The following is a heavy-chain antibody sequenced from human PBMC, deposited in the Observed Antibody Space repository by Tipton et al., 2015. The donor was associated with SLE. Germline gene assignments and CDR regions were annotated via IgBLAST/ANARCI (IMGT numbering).Heavy chain of an antibody. CDR1: GGSISSHY. V-gene: IGHV4-59*11. J-gene: IGHJ4*02. Sequence: LRLSCTVSGGSISSHYWSWIRQPPGKGLEWIGYIYYSGSTNYNPSLKSRVTISVDTSKNQFSLKLSSVTAADTAVYYCARVWEQQLVFDYWGQGTLVTVSS. D-gene: IGHD6-13*01. CDR3: ARVWEQQLVFDY. CDR2: IYYSGST.